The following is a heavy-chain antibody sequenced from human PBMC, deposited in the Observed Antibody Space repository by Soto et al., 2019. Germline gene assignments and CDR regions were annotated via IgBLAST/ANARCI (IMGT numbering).Heavy chain of an antibody. CDR3: AKDTEEYYDFWSGYYTGYFDY. J-gene: IGHJ4*02. CDR2: ISYDGSNK. Sequence: GGSLRLSCAASGFTFSSYGMHWVRQAPGKGLEWVAVISYDGSNKYYADSVKGRFTISRDNSKNTLYLQMNSLRAEDTAVYYCAKDTEEYYDFWSGYYTGYFDYWGQGTLVTVSS. V-gene: IGHV3-30*18. D-gene: IGHD3-3*01. CDR1: GFTFSSYG.